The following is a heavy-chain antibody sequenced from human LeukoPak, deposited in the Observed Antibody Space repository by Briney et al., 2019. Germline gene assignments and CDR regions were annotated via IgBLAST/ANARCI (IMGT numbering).Heavy chain of an antibody. J-gene: IGHJ4*02. CDR2: ISYDGSNK. CDR3: AKSAYGSGSYYSYFDY. V-gene: IGHV3-30*18. Sequence: GGSLRLSCAASGFTFSSYGMHWVRQAPGKGLEWVAVISYDGSNKYCADSVKGRFTISRDNSKNTLYLQMNSLRAEDTAVYYCAKSAYGSGSYYSYFDYWGQGTLVTVSS. D-gene: IGHD3-10*01. CDR1: GFTFSSYG.